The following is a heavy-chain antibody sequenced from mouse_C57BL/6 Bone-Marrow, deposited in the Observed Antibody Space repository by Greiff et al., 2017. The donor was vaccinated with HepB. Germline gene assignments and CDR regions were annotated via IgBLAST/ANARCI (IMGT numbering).Heavy chain of an antibody. V-gene: IGHV5-4*01. CDR1: GFTFSSYA. D-gene: IGHD6-1*01. CDR2: ISDGGSYT. J-gene: IGHJ4*01. Sequence: EVLLVESGGGLVKPGGSLKLSCAASGFTFSSYAMSWVRQTPEERLEWVATISDGGSYTYYPDNVKGRFTISRDNAKNNLYLQMSHLKSEDTAMYYCARGSYDYAMDYWGQGTSVTVSS. CDR3: ARGSYDYAMDY.